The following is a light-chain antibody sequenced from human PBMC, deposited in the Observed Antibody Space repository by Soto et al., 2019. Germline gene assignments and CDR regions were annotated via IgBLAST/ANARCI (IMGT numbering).Light chain of an antibody. V-gene: IGKV1-39*01. CDR2: AAS. Sequence: DIQVTQSPSSLSAPVGDRVTITCRASQSISSYLNWYQQKPGKAPKLLIYAASSLQSGVPSRFSGSGSGTDFTLAISSLQPEDFTTYYCQQSYSTPYTFGQGTKVDIK. CDR3: QQSYSTPYT. J-gene: IGKJ2*01. CDR1: QSISSY.